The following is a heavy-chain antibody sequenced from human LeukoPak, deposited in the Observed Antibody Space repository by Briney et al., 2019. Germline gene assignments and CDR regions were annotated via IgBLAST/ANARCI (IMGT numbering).Heavy chain of an antibody. D-gene: IGHD6-13*01. CDR2: ISSSGSTI. CDR3: ARDRGSSWSLHGAFDI. CDR1: GFTFSDYY. V-gene: IGHV3-11*04. J-gene: IGHJ3*02. Sequence: GGPLRLSCAASGFTFSDYYMSWIRQAPGKGLEWVSYISSSGSTIYYADSVKGRFTISRDNAKNSLYLQVNSLRAEDTAVYYCARDRGSSWSLHGAFDIWGQGTMVTVSS.